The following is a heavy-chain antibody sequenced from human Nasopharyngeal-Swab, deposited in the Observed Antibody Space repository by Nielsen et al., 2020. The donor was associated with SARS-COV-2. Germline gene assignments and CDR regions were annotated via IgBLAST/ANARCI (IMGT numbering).Heavy chain of an antibody. D-gene: IGHD2-15*01. CDR1: GSSFTSYW. Sequence: GESLKISCKGSGSSFTSYWIGWVRQMPGKGLEWMGIIYPGDSDTRHSPSFQGQVTISADKSISTAYLQWSSLKASDTAMYYCARRVGYCSGGSCYFDYWGQGTLVTVSS. CDR2: IYPGDSDT. V-gene: IGHV5-51*01. CDR3: ARRVGYCSGGSCYFDY. J-gene: IGHJ4*02.